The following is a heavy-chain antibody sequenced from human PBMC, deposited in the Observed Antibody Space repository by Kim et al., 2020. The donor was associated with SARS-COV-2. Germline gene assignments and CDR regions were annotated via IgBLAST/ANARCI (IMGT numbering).Heavy chain of an antibody. CDR1: GFTFSSHA. CDR2: ISGNGGNT. D-gene: IGHD3-3*01. J-gene: IGHJ4*02. Sequence: GGSLRLSCAASGFTFSSHAMSWVRQAPGRGLEWVAAISGNGGNTFYADSVKGRFTMSRDNSKQTLYLQMSSLRAEDTATYYCAKNRVGVATTFDYWGRGTLVTVSS. CDR3: AKNRVGVATTFDY. V-gene: IGHV3-23*01.